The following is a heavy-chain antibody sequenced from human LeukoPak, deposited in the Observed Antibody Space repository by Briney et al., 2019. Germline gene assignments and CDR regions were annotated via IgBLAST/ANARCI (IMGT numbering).Heavy chain of an antibody. CDR3: ARDRGGNSGWFDP. CDR2: IYYSGST. V-gene: IGHV4-59*01. Sequence: SETLSLTCTVSGGSIGSYYWSWIRQPPGKGLEWIGYIYYSGSTNYNPSLKSRVTISVDTSKNQFSLKLSSVTAADTAVYYCARDRGGNSGWFDPWGQGTLVTVSS. J-gene: IGHJ5*02. D-gene: IGHD4-23*01. CDR1: GGSIGSYY.